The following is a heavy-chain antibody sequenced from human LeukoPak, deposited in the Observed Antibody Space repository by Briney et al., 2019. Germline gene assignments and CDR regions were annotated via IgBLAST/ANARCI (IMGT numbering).Heavy chain of an antibody. CDR2: VYHNGNT. CDR3: ARNEGIVVAGTWFDS. Sequence: KPSETLSLNCAVSGFSISGGYYWVWIRQPPGKGLEWIGSVYHNGNTLFNTSLKSRVTLSVDSSKNQFSLRLSSVTAADTARYYRARNEGIVVAGTWFDSWGQGTLVFVSS. CDR1: GFSISGGYY. V-gene: IGHV4-38-2*01. D-gene: IGHD6-19*01. J-gene: IGHJ1*01.